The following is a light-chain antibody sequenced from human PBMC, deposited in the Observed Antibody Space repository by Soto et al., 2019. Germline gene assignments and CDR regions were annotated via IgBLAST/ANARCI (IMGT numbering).Light chain of an antibody. Sequence: QSVLTQPRSVSGSPKQSVTISCTGTSSDVGTYNYVSWFQQHPGKAPKLMISDVSKRPSGVPDRFSGSKSGKTASLTISGLQAEDEADYYCCSHAGSYILLLGGGTQLTVL. J-gene: IGLJ2*01. CDR2: DVS. V-gene: IGLV2-11*01. CDR1: SSDVGTYNY. CDR3: CSHAGSYILL.